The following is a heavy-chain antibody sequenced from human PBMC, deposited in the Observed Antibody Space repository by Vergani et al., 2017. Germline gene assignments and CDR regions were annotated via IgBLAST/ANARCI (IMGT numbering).Heavy chain of an antibody. J-gene: IGHJ4*02. CDR1: GYTFTSYG. D-gene: IGHD3-22*01. Sequence: QVQLVQSGAEVKKPGASVKVSCKASGYTFTSYGISWVRQAPGPGLEWMGWISAYNGNTNYAQKPQGRVNTTKDTSTSTAYMELRSLGSDDTAVYYCARDKGPHYYDSSGYYYDWGQGTLVTVSS. CDR3: ARDKGPHYYDSSGYYYD. CDR2: ISAYNGNT. V-gene: IGHV1-18*01.